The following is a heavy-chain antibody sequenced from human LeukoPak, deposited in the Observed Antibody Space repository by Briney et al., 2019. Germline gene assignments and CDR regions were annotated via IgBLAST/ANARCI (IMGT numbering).Heavy chain of an antibody. J-gene: IGHJ4*02. V-gene: IGHV3-74*03. CDR3: VRSAFHAGSGNYYDY. CDR2: IDNAGSIT. Sequence: GGSLRLSCAASGFTFSNYWIHWVRQAPGKGLVWVSRIDNAGSITTYADPVKGRFTISRDNAENTLYLQMNSLRVEDTAVYYCVRSAFHAGSGNYYDYWGQGTLVTVSS. D-gene: IGHD3-22*01. CDR1: GFTFSNYW.